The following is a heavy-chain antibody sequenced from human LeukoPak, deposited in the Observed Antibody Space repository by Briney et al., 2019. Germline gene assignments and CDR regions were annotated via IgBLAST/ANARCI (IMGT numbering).Heavy chain of an antibody. V-gene: IGHV3-30*02. CDR2: IRYDGSNK. CDR1: GFTFTTYG. J-gene: IGHJ6*03. Sequence: PGGSLRLSCAASGFTFTTYGMHWVRQAPGKGLEWVAFIRYDGSNKYYADSVKGRFTISRDNAKNTLYLQMNSLRAEDTAVYYCARSTAAGFSYYSYYLDVWGKGTTVTIFS. D-gene: IGHD6-13*01. CDR3: ARSTAAGFSYYSYYLDV.